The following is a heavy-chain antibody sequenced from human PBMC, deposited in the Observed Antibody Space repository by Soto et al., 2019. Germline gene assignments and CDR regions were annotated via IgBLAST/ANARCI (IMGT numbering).Heavy chain of an antibody. CDR2: INHSGST. V-gene: IGHV4-34*01. Sequence: SETLSLTCAVYGGSFSGYYWSWIRQPPGKGLEWIGEINHSGSTNYNPSLKSRVTISVDTSKNQFSLKLSSVTAADTAVYYCARNHGSGSYPPYYYYYGMDVWGQGTTVTVSS. CDR3: ARNHGSGSYPPYYYYYGMDV. CDR1: GGSFSGYY. D-gene: IGHD3-10*01. J-gene: IGHJ6*02.